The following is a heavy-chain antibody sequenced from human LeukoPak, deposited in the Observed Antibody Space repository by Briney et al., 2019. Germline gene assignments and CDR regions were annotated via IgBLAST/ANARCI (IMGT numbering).Heavy chain of an antibody. J-gene: IGHJ4*02. D-gene: IGHD6-6*01. Sequence: PGGSLRLSCEGSGFTFSNYWMSWVHQAPGKGLEWVSAISGSGGSTYYADSVKGRFTISRDNSKNTLFLQMNSLRAEDAAVYYCANSEYTISSRDLNDYWGQGTLVTVSS. CDR1: GFTFSNYW. V-gene: IGHV3-23*01. CDR3: ANSEYTISSRDLNDY. CDR2: ISGSGGST.